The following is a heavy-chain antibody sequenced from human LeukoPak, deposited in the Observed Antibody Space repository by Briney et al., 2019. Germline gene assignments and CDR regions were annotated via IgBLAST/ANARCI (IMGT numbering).Heavy chain of an antibody. J-gene: IGHJ3*02. CDR3: ARSGWGSSWSDAFDI. D-gene: IGHD6-13*01. CDR2: ISAYNGNT. CDR1: GYTFTSYG. Sequence: ASVKASCKASGYTFTSYGISWVRQAPGQGLEWMAWISAYNGNTNYAQNLQGRVSMTTDTSTTTTYMQLRSLRSDDTALYYCARSGWGSSWSDAFDIWGQGTMVTVSS. V-gene: IGHV1-18*01.